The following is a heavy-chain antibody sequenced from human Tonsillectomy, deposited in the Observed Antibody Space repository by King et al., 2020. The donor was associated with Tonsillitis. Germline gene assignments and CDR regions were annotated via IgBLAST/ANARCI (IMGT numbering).Heavy chain of an antibody. CDR3: ALRSNYYDSSGYSVLPFDY. Sequence: VQLQQWGAGLLKPSETLSLTCAVYGGSFSGYYWSWIRQPPGKGLEWIGEINHSGSTNYNPSLKSRVTISVDTSKNQFSLKLSSVTAADTAVYYCALRSNYYDSSGYSVLPFDYWGQGTLVTVSS. CDR1: GGSFSGYY. D-gene: IGHD3-22*01. J-gene: IGHJ4*02. CDR2: INHSGST. V-gene: IGHV4-34*01.